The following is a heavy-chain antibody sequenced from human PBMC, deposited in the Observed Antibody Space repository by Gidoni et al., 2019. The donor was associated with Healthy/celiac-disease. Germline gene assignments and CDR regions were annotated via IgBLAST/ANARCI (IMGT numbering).Heavy chain of an antibody. J-gene: IGHJ4*02. Sequence: EVQLVETGGGLIQPGWSLRIYCAASGFSVSSNYMSWVRQAPGTGLACVSVIYSGGSPYSADSVKGRFTISRDNSKNTLYLQMNSLRAEDTAVYYCARDRGALDYWGQGTLVTVSS. CDR3: ARDRGALDY. V-gene: IGHV3-53*02. CDR2: IYSGGSP. CDR1: GFSVSSNY.